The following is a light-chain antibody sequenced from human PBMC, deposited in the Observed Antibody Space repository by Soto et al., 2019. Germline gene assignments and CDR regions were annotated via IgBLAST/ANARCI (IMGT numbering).Light chain of an antibody. CDR3: RSYPSSRTLSYV. CDR1: SSDVGGYNY. CDR2: EVS. Sequence: QSALTQPASLSGSPGQSITISCTGTSSDVGGYNYVSWYQQRPGKAPKLIIYEVSNRPSGVSNRFSGSKSGNTASLTISGLQAEDEAAYYCRSYPSSRTLSYVFGTGTKVTVL. V-gene: IGLV2-14*01. J-gene: IGLJ1*01.